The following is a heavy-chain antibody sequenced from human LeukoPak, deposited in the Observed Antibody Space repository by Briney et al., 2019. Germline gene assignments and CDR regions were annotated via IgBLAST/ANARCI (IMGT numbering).Heavy chain of an antibody. J-gene: IGHJ3*02. CDR2: IIPILGIA. CDR3: ARAVYDSAFDI. Sequence: ASVKVSCKASGGTFSSYAISWVRQAPGQGLEWMGRIIPILGIANYAQKFQGRVTITADKSTSTAYMELSSLRSEDTAVYYCARAVYDSAFDIWGQGTMATVSS. D-gene: IGHD5/OR15-5a*01. CDR1: GGTFSSYA. V-gene: IGHV1-69*04.